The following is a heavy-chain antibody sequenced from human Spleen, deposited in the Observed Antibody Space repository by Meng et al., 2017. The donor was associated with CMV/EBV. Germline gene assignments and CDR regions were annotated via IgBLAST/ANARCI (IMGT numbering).Heavy chain of an antibody. V-gene: IGHV4-39*07. CDR1: GGSISSSSYF. CDR2: IYYSGST. J-gene: IGHJ4*02. CDR3: ARDHYDTSGYLYYFDY. D-gene: IGHD3-22*01. Sequence: SETLSLTCTVSGGSISSSSYFWGWIRQSPGKGLEWIGSIYYSGSTYYSPSLKSRVTISVDTSKNQFSLKLSSVTAADTAVYYCARDHYDTSGYLYYFDYWGQGTLVTVS.